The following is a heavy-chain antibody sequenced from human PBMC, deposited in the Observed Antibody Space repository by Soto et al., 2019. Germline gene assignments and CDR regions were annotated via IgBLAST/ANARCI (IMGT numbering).Heavy chain of an antibody. Sequence: SETLSLTCNVSGGSISDFYWSWIRQSPGKRLEWIGYLYYTGSTNYNLALKSRVTISLDTSKTQFSLKLGSVTAADTAVYYCARGGGYDFRSSQAPPIDVWGQGTTVTV. CDR2: LYYTGST. J-gene: IGHJ6*02. CDR3: ARGGGYDFRSSQAPPIDV. V-gene: IGHV4-59*01. CDR1: GGSISDFY. D-gene: IGHD3-3*01.